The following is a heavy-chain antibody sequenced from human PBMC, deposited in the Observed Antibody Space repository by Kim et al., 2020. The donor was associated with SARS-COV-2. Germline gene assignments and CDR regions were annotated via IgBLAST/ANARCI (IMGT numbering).Heavy chain of an antibody. CDR2: ISAYNGNT. V-gene: IGHV1-18*04. Sequence: ASVKVSCKASGYTFTSYGISWVRQAPGQGLEWMGWISAYNGNTNYAQKLQGRVTMTTDTSTSTAYMELRSLRSDDTAVYYCARAPISPNYDILTGYPTAFDYWGQGTLVTVSS. CDR3: ARAPISPNYDILTGYPTAFDY. CDR1: GYTFTSYG. D-gene: IGHD3-9*01. J-gene: IGHJ4*02.